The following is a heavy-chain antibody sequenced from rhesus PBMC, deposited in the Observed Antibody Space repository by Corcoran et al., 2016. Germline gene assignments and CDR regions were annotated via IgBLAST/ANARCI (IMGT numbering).Heavy chain of an antibody. CDR1: GGSISRNY. CDR3: ARNRAAPDY. D-gene: IGHD6-25*01. CDR2: IYGSGGST. Sequence: QVQLQESGPGLGKPSETLSLTCAVSGGSISRNYWSWIRQPPGKGLGWIGRIYGSGGSTDSNPSPKSRVTISTDTSKNQFSLKLSSVTAADTAVYYCARNRAAPDYWGQGVLVTVSS. V-gene: IGHV4-160*01. J-gene: IGHJ4*01.